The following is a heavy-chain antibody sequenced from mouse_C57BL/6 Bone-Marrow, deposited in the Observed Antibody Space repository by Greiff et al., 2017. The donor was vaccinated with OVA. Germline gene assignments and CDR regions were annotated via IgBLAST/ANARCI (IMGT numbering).Heavy chain of an antibody. J-gene: IGHJ1*03. Sequence: QVQLKESGPELVKPGASVKLSCKASGYTFTSYDINWVKQRPGQGLAWIGWIYPRDGSTKYNEKFKGKATLTVDTSSSTAYMELHSLTSEDSAVYFCASITTVVAPPYFDVWGTGTTVTVSS. CDR3: ASITTVVAPPYFDV. D-gene: IGHD1-1*01. CDR1: GYTFTSYD. V-gene: IGHV1-85*01. CDR2: IYPRDGST.